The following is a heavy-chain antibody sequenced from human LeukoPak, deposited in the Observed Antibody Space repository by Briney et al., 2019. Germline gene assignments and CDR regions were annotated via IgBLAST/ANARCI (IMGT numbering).Heavy chain of an antibody. CDR1: GYTFNNYD. Sequence: ASVKVPCKASGYTFNNYDVNWVRQAPGQWLEWMGWMSPKSGNTGYAQKFQGRLTITRNTSTSTDYFDLTMELSSLKSEDTATYYCARAHPIGARLKGFYFDFWGQGSLVTVAS. D-gene: IGHD6-6*01. CDR2: MSPKSGNT. V-gene: IGHV1-8*02. J-gene: IGHJ4*02. CDR3: ARAHPIGARLKGFYFDF.